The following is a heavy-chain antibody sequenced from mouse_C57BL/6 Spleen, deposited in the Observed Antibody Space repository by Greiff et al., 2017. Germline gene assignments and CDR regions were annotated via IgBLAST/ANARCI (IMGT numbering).Heavy chain of an antibody. D-gene: IGHD3-3*01. V-gene: IGHV1-53*01. CDR2: INPSNGGT. CDR3: ARSSFSRGAMDY. Sequence: QVQLQQPGTELVKPGASVKLSCKASGYNFTSYWMHWVKQRPGQGLEWIGNINPSNGGTNYNEKFKSKATLTVDKSSSTAYMQLSSLTSEDSAVYYVARSSFSRGAMDYWGQGTSVTVSS. J-gene: IGHJ4*01. CDR1: GYNFTSYW.